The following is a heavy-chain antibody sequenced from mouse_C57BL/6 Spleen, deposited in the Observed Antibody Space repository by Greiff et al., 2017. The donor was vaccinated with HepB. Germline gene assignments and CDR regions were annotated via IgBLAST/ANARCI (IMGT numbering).Heavy chain of an antibody. CDR3: AREGGYFDY. J-gene: IGHJ2*01. V-gene: IGHV1-7*01. CDR2: INPSSGYT. CDR1: GYTFTSYW. Sequence: QVQRQQSGGELAKPGASVKLSCKASGYTFTSYWMHWVKQRPGQGLEWIGYINPSSGYTKYHQKFKDKSTLTADKAYSTAYMQLSSLKYEDAAVYYCAREGGYFDYWGQGTTLTVSS.